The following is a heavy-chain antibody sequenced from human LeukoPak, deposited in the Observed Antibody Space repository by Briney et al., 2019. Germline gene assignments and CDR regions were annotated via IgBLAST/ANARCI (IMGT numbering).Heavy chain of an antibody. V-gene: IGHV1-18*01. J-gene: IGHJ4*02. D-gene: IGHD3-16*01. Sequence: ASVKVSCKASGYSFVGYGITWVRQAPGQGLEWMGWFNPENGNTNYAQKVQGRVTMTADTSTSTSYMELRSLRSDDTAVYYCARGGRGDYWGQGTLVTVSS. CDR1: GYSFVGYG. CDR2: FNPENGNT. CDR3: ARGGRGDY.